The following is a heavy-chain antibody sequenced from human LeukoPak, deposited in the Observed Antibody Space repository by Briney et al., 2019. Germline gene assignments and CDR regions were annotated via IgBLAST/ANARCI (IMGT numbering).Heavy chain of an antibody. CDR1: GGSISSSSYY. V-gene: IGHV4-39*07. Sequence: SETLSLTCTVSGGSISSSSYYWSWIRQPPGKGLEWIGEINHSGSTNYNPSLKSRVTISVDTSKNQFSLKLSSVTAADTAVYYCARGPRRRYYYGSGSYLGYWGQGTLVTVSS. CDR2: INHSGST. D-gene: IGHD3-10*01. CDR3: ARGPRRRYYYGSGSYLGY. J-gene: IGHJ4*02.